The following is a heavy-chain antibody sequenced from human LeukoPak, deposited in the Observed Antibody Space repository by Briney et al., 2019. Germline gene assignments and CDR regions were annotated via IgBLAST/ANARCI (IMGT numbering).Heavy chain of an antibody. Sequence: ASVKVSCKASGYTFTSYGISWVRQAPGQGLEWMGWISAYNGNTNYAQKLQGRVTMTTDTSTSTAYMELRSLRSDDTAVYYCARVALGYRSSTSCYPVSFDYWGQGTLVTVSS. CDR2: ISAYNGNT. CDR3: ARVALGYRSSTSCYPVSFDY. D-gene: IGHD2-2*01. V-gene: IGHV1-18*01. CDR1: GYTFTSYG. J-gene: IGHJ4*02.